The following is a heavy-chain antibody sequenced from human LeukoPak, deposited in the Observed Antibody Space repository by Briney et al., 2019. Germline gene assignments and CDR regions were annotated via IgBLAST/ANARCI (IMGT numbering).Heavy chain of an antibody. CDR2: IYYSGST. CDR3: ARRMTDYDILTGYLPLNWFDP. D-gene: IGHD3-9*01. CDR1: GGSISSYY. V-gene: IGHV4-59*12. J-gene: IGHJ5*02. Sequence: PSETLSLTCTVSGGSISSYYWSWIRQPPGKGLEWIGYIYYSGSTNYNPSLKSRVTISVDTSKNQFSLKLSSVTAADTAVYYCARRMTDYDILTGYLPLNWFDPWGQGTLVTVSS.